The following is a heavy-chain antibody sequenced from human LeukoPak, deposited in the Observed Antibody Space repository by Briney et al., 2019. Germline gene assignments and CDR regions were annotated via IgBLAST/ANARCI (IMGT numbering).Heavy chain of an antibody. J-gene: IGHJ6*04. V-gene: IGHV3-7*01. D-gene: IGHD2-2*01. CDR3: ATFAGVVPGGLLL. CDR1: GFTPSAFW. CDR2: IKKDGSEK. Sequence: GGCLRQSCLAPGFTPSAFWMRSVRWTPGKGLERVANIKKDGSEKEYVDSVKGRFSIFRDNAKNSVYLQMNSLRAEDTAVYYCATFAGVVPGGLLLWGKGTTVIVSS.